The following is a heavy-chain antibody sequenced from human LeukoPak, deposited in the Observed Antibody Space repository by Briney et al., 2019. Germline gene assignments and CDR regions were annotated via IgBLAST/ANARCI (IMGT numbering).Heavy chain of an antibody. CDR1: GFTFSSYA. V-gene: IGHV3-23*01. D-gene: IGHD3-22*01. CDR3: AKHASFFYDSTGYHFDY. CDR2: ISGGGST. J-gene: IGHJ4*02. Sequence: GGSLRLSCAASGFTFSSYAMSWVRQAPGKGLEWVSAISGGGSTYYADSVMGRFAISRDNSKNTLYLQMNSLRAEDTAVYYCAKHASFFYDSTGYHFDYWGQGTLVTVSS.